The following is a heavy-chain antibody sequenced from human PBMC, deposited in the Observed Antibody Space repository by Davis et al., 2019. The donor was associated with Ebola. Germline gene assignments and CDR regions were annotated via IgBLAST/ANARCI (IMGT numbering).Heavy chain of an antibody. J-gene: IGHJ4*02. CDR2: IYCNDDK. D-gene: IGHD3-9*01. CDR3: AHSLPNYDILTGYSQ. Sequence: SGPTLVQPTETLTLTCTVSGFSLSNPRMGVSWIRQPPGKALEWLALIYCNDDKRSSPSLKRRLTITKDTSKNQVVLTVTSMDPVDTATYYCAHSLPNYDILTGYSQWGQGTLVTVSS. V-gene: IGHV2-5*01. CDR1: GFSLSNPRMG.